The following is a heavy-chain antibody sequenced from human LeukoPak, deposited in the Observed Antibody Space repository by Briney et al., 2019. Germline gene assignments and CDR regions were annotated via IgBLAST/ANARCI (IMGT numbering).Heavy chain of an antibody. CDR2: IWYDGSNK. V-gene: IGHV3-33*06. Sequence: PGRSLRLSCAASGFTFSSYGMHWVRQAPGKGLEWVAVIWYDGSNKYYADSVKGRFTISRDNSKNTLYLQMNSLRAEDTAVYYCAKNSPSGSGTYYDIYYYNGMDVWGQGTTVTVSS. CDR1: GFTFSSYG. J-gene: IGHJ6*02. D-gene: IGHD3-10*01. CDR3: AKNSPSGSGTYYDIYYYNGMDV.